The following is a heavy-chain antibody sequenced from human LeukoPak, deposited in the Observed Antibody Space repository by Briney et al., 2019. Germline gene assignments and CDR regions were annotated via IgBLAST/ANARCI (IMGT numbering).Heavy chain of an antibody. Sequence: SETPSLTCSVSGASVTSGGFYWGWLRQPPGKGLEWIATVYYTGSTYYNPSLKSRVTISIDTSKNQFSLNLRSVIAADTAVYYCARHSGSGSLSRPFDPWGQGTLVTVSS. D-gene: IGHD3-10*01. CDR3: ARHSGSGSLSRPFDP. CDR2: VYYTGST. V-gene: IGHV4-39*01. J-gene: IGHJ5*02. CDR1: GASVTSGGFY.